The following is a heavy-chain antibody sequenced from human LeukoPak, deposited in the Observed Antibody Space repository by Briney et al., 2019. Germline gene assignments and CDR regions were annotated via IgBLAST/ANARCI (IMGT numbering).Heavy chain of an antibody. CDR3: AKESSWVVVTAGPMDY. Sequence: GGSLRLSCAASGFTFSSYAMSWVRQAPGKGLEWVAVISYDGSNKYYADSVKGRFTISRDNSKNTLYLQMNSLRAEDTAVYYCAKESSWVVVTAGPMDYWGQGTLVTVSS. CDR2: ISYDGSNK. J-gene: IGHJ4*02. CDR1: GFTFSSYA. V-gene: IGHV3-30*18. D-gene: IGHD2-21*02.